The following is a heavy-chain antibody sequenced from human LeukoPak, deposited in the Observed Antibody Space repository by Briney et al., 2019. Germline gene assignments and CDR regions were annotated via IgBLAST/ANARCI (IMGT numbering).Heavy chain of an antibody. J-gene: IGHJ4*02. CDR3: ARRYCSSTSCYKGGYYFDY. V-gene: IGHV1-69*05. D-gene: IGHD2-2*02. CDR1: GGTFSSYA. Sequence: ASVKVSCKASGGTFSSYAISWVRQAPGQGLEWMGGIIPIFGTANYAQKFQGRVTIITDESTSTAYMELSSLRSEDTAVYYCARRYCSSTSCYKGGYYFDYWGQGTLVTVSS. CDR2: IIPIFGTA.